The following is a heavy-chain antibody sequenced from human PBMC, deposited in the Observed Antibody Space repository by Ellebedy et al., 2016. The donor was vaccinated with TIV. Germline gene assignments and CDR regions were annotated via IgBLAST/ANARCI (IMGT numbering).Heavy chain of an antibody. CDR1: GFTFSSYG. CDR2: IWYDGSNK. D-gene: IGHD6-6*01. Sequence: GGSLRLSCAVSGFTFSSYGMHWVRQAPGKGLEWVAVIWYDGSNKYYADSVKGRFTISRDNSKNTLYLQMNSLRAEDTAVYYCARDRDIAARLHYYYGMDVWGQGTTVTVSS. V-gene: IGHV3-33*08. J-gene: IGHJ6*02. CDR3: ARDRDIAARLHYYYGMDV.